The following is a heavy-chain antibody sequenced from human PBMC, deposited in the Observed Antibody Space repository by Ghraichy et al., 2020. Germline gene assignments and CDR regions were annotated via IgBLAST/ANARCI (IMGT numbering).Heavy chain of an antibody. Sequence: SETLSLTCTVSGGSISSSSYYWGWIRQPPGKGLEWIGSIYYSGSTYYNPSLKSRVTISVDTSKNQFSLKLSSVTAADTAVYYCASEPHATVTRAPNNWFDPWGQGTLVTVSS. CDR2: IYYSGST. CDR3: ASEPHATVTRAPNNWFDP. CDR1: GGSISSSSYY. J-gene: IGHJ5*02. D-gene: IGHD4-17*01. V-gene: IGHV4-39*01.